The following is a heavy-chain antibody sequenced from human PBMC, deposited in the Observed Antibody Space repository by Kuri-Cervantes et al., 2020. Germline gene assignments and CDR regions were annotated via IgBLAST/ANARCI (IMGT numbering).Heavy chain of an antibody. CDR2: IWYDGSNR. D-gene: IGHD4-17*01. V-gene: IGHV3-33*01. Sequence: GESLKISCAASGFIFKNYGMHWVRQAPGKGLEWVALIWYDGSNRSYADSVKGRFTISRDNAKNSLYLQMNSLRAEDTAVYYCARDRDYGDYHYYYGMDVWGQGTTVTVSS. J-gene: IGHJ6*02. CDR3: ARDRDYGDYHYYYGMDV. CDR1: GFIFKNYG.